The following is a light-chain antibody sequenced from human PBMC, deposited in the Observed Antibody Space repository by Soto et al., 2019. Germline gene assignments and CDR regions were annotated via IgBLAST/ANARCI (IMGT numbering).Light chain of an antibody. J-gene: IGKJ5*01. V-gene: IGKV3-11*01. CDR1: QSVYSY. CDR2: DAS. CDR3: QQRSNWPIT. Sequence: EIVLTQSPATLSLSPGERATLSCRASQSVYSYLAWYQQKPGQAPRLLIYDASNRATGIPARFRGSGSGTDFTLTISSLEPEDFAVYYCQQRSNWPITLGQGTRLEIK.